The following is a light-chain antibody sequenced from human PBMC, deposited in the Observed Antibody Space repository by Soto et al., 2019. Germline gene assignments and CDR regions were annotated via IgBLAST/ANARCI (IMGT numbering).Light chain of an antibody. J-gene: IGKJ4*01. CDR1: QSVSSSY. Sequence: ESVLTQSPGTLSLSPGERATLSCRAGQSVSSSYLAWYQQKPGQAPRLLIYGASSRATGIPDRFSGSGSGTDFTLTISRLEPEDFAVYYCQQYGSFPPLTFGGVAKVDIK. CDR3: QQYGSFPPLT. CDR2: GAS. V-gene: IGKV3-20*01.